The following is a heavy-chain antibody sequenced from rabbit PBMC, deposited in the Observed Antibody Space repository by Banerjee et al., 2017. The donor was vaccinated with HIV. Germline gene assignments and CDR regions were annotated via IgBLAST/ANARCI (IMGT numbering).Heavy chain of an antibody. J-gene: IGHJ4*01. CDR1: GFSLSNY. Sequence: QSLEESGGDLVKPGASLTLTCTASGFSLSNYMCWVRQAPGKGLEWIASIYPGSSGSAYYASWAKGRFTISKTSSTTVTLQMTSLTAADTATYFCARDLAGVIGWNFNLWGPGTLVTVS. V-gene: IGHV1S40*01. CDR2: IYPGSSGSA. D-gene: IGHD4-1*01. CDR3: ARDLAGVIGWNFNL.